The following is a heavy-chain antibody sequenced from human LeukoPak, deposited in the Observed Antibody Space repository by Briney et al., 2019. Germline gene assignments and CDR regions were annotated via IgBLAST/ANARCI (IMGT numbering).Heavy chain of an antibody. Sequence: GGSLRLSCAASGFTFSSYSMNWVRQAPGKGPEWVSYISSSGRYIDYADSVKGRFTISRDNAKNTLYLQMNSLRAEDTAVYYCARVVDTHFDYWGQGTLVTVSS. CDR1: GFTFSSYS. D-gene: IGHD5-18*01. J-gene: IGHJ4*02. CDR3: ARVVDTHFDY. CDR2: ISSSGRYI. V-gene: IGHV3-21*01.